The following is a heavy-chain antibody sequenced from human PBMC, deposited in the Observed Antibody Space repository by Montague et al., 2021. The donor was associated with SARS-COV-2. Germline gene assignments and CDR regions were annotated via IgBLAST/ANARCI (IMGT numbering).Heavy chain of an antibody. CDR3: VRDHPYGGPRGAYDI. J-gene: IGHJ3*02. D-gene: IGHD4-23*01. V-gene: IGHV6-1*01. Sequence: CAISGDSVSRNGVAWTWIRQSPSRGLEYLGRTYYTSRWHNDQAPSVKGRLTVNPDTSKNQFSLHLNSVTPEDTAVYYCVRDHPYGGPRGAYDIWGQGTVVTVSS. CDR2: TYYTSRWHN. CDR1: GDSVSRNGVA.